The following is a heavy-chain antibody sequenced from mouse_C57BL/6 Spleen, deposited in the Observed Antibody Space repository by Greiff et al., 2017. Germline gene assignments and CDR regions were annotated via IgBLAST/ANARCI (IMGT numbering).Heavy chain of an antibody. Sequence: EVQRVESGGGLVKPGGSLKLSCAASGFTFSDYGMHWVRQAPEKGLEWVAYISSGSSTIYYADTVKGRFTISRDNAKNTLFLQMTSLRSEDTAMYYCARRWDYAWFAYWGQGTLVTVSA. D-gene: IGHD2-4*01. V-gene: IGHV5-17*01. J-gene: IGHJ3*01. CDR2: ISSGSSTI. CDR3: ARRWDYAWFAY. CDR1: GFTFSDYG.